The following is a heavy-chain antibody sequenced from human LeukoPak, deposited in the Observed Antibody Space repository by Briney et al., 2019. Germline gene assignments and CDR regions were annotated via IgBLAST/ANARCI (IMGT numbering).Heavy chain of an antibody. D-gene: IGHD4-17*01. J-gene: IGHJ5*01. CDR1: GGSIGDYY. CDR3: ARRMGGDYGNWFDF. Sequence: SETLPLTCTVSGGSIGDYYWNWIRQPPGKGLEWIGNIYYSGSTNYNPSLRSRVTISLDTSKNQFSLRVSSVTAADTAVYYCARRMGGDYGNWFDFWGQGILVTVSS. V-gene: IGHV4-59*08. CDR2: IYYSGST.